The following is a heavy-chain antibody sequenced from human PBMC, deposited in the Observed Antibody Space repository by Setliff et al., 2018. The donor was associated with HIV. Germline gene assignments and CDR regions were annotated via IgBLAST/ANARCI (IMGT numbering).Heavy chain of an antibody. CDR3: AREGQQLVRGPYFDY. CDR1: GGSISSDNW. D-gene: IGHD6-13*01. CDR2: IYHSGST. V-gene: IGHV4-4*02. Sequence: SETLSLTCAVSGGSISSDNWWSWVRQPPGKGLEWIGEIYHSGSTNYNPSLKSRVTISVDKSKNQFSLKLSSVTAADTAVYSCAREGQQLVRGPYFDYWGQGTLVTVSS. J-gene: IGHJ4*02.